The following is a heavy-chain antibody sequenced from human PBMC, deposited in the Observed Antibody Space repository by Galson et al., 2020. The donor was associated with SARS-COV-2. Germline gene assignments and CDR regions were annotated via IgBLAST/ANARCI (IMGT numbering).Heavy chain of an antibody. CDR1: GFAFSDYF. D-gene: IGHD2-8*02. CDR2: STNQAQRYTT. CDR3: ASGRTGRGPCES. J-gene: IGHJ5*01. V-gene: IGHV3-72*01. Sequence: GESLKISCAASGFAFSDYFMDWVRLAPGKGLEWVGRSTNQAQRYTTYYATSVKGRFSISRDASRNSFYLQLTGLKVEDTAVYYCASGRTGRGPCESWGHGTLVIVS.